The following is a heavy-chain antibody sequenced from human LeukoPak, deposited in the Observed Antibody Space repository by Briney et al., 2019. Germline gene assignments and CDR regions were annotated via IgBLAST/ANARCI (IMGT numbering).Heavy chain of an antibody. CDR1: GGSISSYY. CDR2: VYYNGNT. CDR3: ARPGYSYGPTYYYYYYMDG. J-gene: IGHJ6*03. V-gene: IGHV4-59*08. D-gene: IGHD5-18*01. Sequence: PSETLSLTCTVSGGSISSYYWSWIRQPPGKGLEWIGYVYYNGNTKNNPSLKSRVTISVDTSQNQFSLKVNSVTAADTAVYYCARPGYSYGPTYYYYYYMDGWGKATTVTVSS.